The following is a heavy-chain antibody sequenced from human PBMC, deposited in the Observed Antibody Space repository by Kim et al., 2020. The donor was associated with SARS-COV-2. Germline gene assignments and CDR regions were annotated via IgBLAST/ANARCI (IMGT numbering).Heavy chain of an antibody. CDR3: ARPNYDLLTGFD. D-gene: IGHD3-9*01. CDR2: VYYSGNTNYSPS. J-gene: IGHJ4*01. CDR1: GGSISSYTW. Sequence: SETLSLTCTVSGGSISSYTWWSWVRQSPGKGLEWIGEVYYSGNTNYSPSNYNPSLKSRVTISLDKCRNQFSLKLSSVTAADTAVYFCARPNYDLLTGFD. V-gene: IGHV4-4*02.